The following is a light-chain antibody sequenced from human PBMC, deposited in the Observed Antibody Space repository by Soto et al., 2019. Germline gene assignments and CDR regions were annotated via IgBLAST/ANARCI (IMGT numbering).Light chain of an antibody. CDR2: DAS. V-gene: IGKV3-20*01. CDR3: QHYGSSAL. Sequence: EIVLTQSPGPLYLSPGERATLSCRASQSVSSSYLAWYQQKPGQAPRLLICDASRRATCIPDRFSGSGSGTDFTLTISRLEPEDLAVYYCQHYGSSALFGPGTKVDIK. CDR1: QSVSSSY. J-gene: IGKJ3*01.